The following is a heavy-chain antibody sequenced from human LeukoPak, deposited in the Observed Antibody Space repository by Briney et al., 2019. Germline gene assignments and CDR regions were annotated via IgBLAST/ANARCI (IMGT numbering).Heavy chain of an antibody. CDR2: IYPGDSDT. CDR3: ARQVPGCSGGSCYSGSFDP. Sequence: GESLKISCKGSGYSFTSYWIGWVRQMPGKGLEWMGIIYPGDSDTRYSPSFQGQVTMSADKSISTAYLQWSSLQASDTAMYYCARQVPGCSGGSCYSGSFDPWGQGTLVIVSS. V-gene: IGHV5-51*01. D-gene: IGHD2-15*01. J-gene: IGHJ5*02. CDR1: GYSFTSYW.